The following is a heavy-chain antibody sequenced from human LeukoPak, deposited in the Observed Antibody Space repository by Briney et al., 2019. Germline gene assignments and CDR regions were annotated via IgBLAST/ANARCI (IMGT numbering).Heavy chain of an antibody. Sequence: PGGSLRLSCAASGFTFSSHSMNWVRQAPGKGLEWVSYISSGSSNIYYADSVKGRFSISRDNSKNTLFLQMNSLRVEDTAVYYCAKGYTSGWYYFDSWGQGTLVAVSS. CDR1: GFTFSSHS. CDR2: ISSGSSNI. D-gene: IGHD6-19*01. CDR3: AKGYTSGWYYFDS. V-gene: IGHV3-48*01. J-gene: IGHJ4*02.